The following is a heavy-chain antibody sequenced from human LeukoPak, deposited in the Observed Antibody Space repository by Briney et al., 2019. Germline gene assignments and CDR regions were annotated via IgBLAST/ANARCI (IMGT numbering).Heavy chain of an antibody. V-gene: IGHV1-8*01. D-gene: IGHD3-22*01. CDR3: ARGYYESSGYYFDY. Sequence: VKVSYKASGYNFTSYDISWVRQATGQGLEWTGGMNPNSGNTAYAQKFQGRVTMTRNTSISTAYMELSSLRSEDTAVYYCARGYYESSGYYFDYWGQGTLVTVSS. CDR1: GYNFTSYD. CDR2: MNPNSGNT. J-gene: IGHJ4*02.